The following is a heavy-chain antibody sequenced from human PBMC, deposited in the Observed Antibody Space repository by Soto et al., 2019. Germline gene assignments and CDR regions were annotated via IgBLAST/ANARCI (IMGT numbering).Heavy chain of an antibody. D-gene: IGHD3-22*01. CDR3: ARAGQYYDSSGYAN. J-gene: IGHJ4*02. CDR1: GYSFGTSG. Sequence: QVKWVQSGTEVKKPGASVKVSCKASGYSFGTSGISWVRQAPGQGLEWMGWISAYNGHTNYDQKLQDRATMTTDASTNTAYLELRCLRSDDTAVYYCARAGQYYDSSGYANWCQGTLVTVSS. CDR2: ISAYNGHT. V-gene: IGHV1-18*01.